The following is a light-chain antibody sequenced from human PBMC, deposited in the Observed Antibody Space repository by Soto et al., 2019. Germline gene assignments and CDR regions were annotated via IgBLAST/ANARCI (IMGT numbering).Light chain of an antibody. CDR1: QSVSKY. Sequence: DIQMPQSPSSLSASVGDRVTITCRASQSVSKYLNWYQQKPGKAPKLLIYAASSLQSGVPSRLSGSGSGTDFTLTISCMKSDDFATYYCQQYKSYWTFGQGTKVDIK. J-gene: IGKJ1*01. V-gene: IGKV1-16*01. CDR3: QQYKSYWT. CDR2: AAS.